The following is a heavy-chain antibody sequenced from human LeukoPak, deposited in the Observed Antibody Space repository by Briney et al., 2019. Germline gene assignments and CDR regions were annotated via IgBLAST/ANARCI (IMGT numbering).Heavy chain of an antibody. CDR3: ARDPIAVAGNRSYDY. CDR1: GYTFTSYG. Sequence: ASVKVSCKASGYTFTSYGISWVRQAPGQGLEWMGWISVYNGNTNYAQKVQGRVTMTTDRSTSTAYMELRSLRSDDTDVYYCARDPIAVAGNRSYDYWGQGTLVTVSS. CDR2: ISVYNGNT. V-gene: IGHV1-18*01. J-gene: IGHJ4*02. D-gene: IGHD6-19*01.